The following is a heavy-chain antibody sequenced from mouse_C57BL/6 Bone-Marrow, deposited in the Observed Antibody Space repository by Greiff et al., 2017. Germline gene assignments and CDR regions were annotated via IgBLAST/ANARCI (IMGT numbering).Heavy chain of an antibody. CDR2: INPYNGDT. Sequence: PLHPSGHELVKPGDSVKISCKASGYSFTGYFMNWVMQSHGKSLEWIGRINPYNGDTFYNQKFKGKATLTVDKSSSTAHMELRSLTSENSAVYYCARSSYGSSFDYWGQGTTLTAS. D-gene: IGHD1-1*01. J-gene: IGHJ2*01. CDR3: ARSSYGSSFDY. CDR1: GYSFTGYF. V-gene: IGHV1-20*01.